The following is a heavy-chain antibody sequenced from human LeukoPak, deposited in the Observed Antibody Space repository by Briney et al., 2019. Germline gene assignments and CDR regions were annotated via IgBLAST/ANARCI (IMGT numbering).Heavy chain of an antibody. Sequence: SSETLSLTCTVSGGSISSGGYYWSWIRQHPRKGLEWIGYIYYSGSTYYNPSLKSGVTISVDTSKNQFSLKLSSVTAADTAVYYCARDNFSSYGYYFDYWGQGTLVTVSS. D-gene: IGHD5-18*01. V-gene: IGHV4-31*03. J-gene: IGHJ4*02. CDR1: GGSISSGGYY. CDR3: ARDNFSSYGYYFDY. CDR2: IYYSGST.